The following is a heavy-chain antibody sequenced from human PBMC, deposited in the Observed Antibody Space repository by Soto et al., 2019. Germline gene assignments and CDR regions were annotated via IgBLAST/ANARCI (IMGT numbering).Heavy chain of an antibody. V-gene: IGHV3-21*01. J-gene: IGHJ4*02. CDR3: AREGSLYGDSVSNCADY. D-gene: IGHD4-17*01. CDR1: GFTFSSYS. CDR2: ISTTSTYI. Sequence: EVQLVESGGGLVKPGGSLRLSCAASGFTFSSYSMNWVRQAPGKGLEWVSSISTTSTYIYYADSVKGQFTIARDNAKNSLYLQMNSLRAEDTAVYYCAREGSLYGDSVSNCADYWGQGTLVTVSS.